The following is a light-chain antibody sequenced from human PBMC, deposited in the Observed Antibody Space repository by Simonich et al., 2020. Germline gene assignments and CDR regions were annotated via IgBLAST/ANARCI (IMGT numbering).Light chain of an antibody. CDR2: GAS. J-gene: IGKJ4*01. Sequence: EIVMTQSPATLSVSPGERANLSRRASQSVSSNLAWYQQKPGQAPRLRLYGASTRATGIPARYSGIGSGTEFTLTISSMQSEDFAVYYCQQYNNWPLTFGGGTKVEIK. CDR3: QQYNNWPLT. CDR1: QSVSSN. V-gene: IGKV3-15*01.